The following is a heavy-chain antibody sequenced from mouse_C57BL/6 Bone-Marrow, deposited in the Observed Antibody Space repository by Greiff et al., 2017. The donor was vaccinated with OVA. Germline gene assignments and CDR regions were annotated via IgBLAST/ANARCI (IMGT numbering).Heavy chain of an antibody. Sequence: QVQLQQSGAELARPGASVKLSCKASGYTFTSYGMRWVKQRTGQGLEWIGEIYPRSGNTYYNEKFKGKATLTADKSSSTAYMELRSLTSEDSAVDFCARPSASCYFDYWGQGTTLTVSS. CDR2: IYPRSGNT. V-gene: IGHV1-81*01. J-gene: IGHJ2*01. CDR1: GYTFTSYG. CDR3: ARPSASCYFDY. D-gene: IGHD6-1*01.